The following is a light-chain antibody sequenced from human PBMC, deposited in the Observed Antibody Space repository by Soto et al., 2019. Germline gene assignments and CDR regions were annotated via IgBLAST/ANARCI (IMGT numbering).Light chain of an antibody. J-gene: IGKJ1*01. CDR1: QSISNK. V-gene: IGKV3-15*01. CDR3: QQYNNWPWT. Sequence: EIGMTQSPATLSVSPGERATLSCRASQSISNKLAWYQHKPGQAPRLLIYDTSTRVAGIPARFSGSGSGTEFTLTISSLQSEDFAVYYCQQYNNWPWTFGQGTKVDI. CDR2: DTS.